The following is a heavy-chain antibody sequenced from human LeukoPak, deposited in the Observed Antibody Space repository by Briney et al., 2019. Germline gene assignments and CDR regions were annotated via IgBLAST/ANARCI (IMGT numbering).Heavy chain of an antibody. CDR2: MSPNSGDT. V-gene: IGHV1-8*01. Sequence: ASVKVSCKASGYTFTSYDFNWVRQATGQRPEWMGWMSPNSGDTGYAQEFQDRATMTRNTSISTAYMELSSLRSDDTAVYYCARGPPNWGYDYWGPGTLVTVSS. CDR1: GYTFTSYD. J-gene: IGHJ4*02. CDR3: ARGPPNWGYDY. D-gene: IGHD7-27*01.